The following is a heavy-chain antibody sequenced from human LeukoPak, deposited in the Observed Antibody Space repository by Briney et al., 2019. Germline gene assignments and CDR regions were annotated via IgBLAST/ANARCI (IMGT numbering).Heavy chain of an antibody. CDR1: GFTFSSYS. CDR2: ISSSSSTI. D-gene: IGHD2-2*01. V-gene: IGHV3-48*01. Sequence: PGGSLRLSCAASGFTFSSYSMNWVRQAPGKGLEWVSYISSSSSTIYYADSVKGRFTITRDNAKNSLYLEMNSLRAEDTAVYYCAKDRYCSSTRCYGDFDSWGQGTQVTVSS. J-gene: IGHJ4*02. CDR3: AKDRYCSSTRCYGDFDS.